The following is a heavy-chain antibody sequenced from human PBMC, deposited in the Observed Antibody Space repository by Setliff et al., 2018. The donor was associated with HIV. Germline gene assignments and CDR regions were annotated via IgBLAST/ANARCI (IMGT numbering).Heavy chain of an antibody. CDR1: GFTFRIYA. Sequence: GGSLRLSCAASGFTFRIYAIHWVRQAPGKVLEYVSVISPDGYSTHYSESVKGRFTISRDNSKNTLFLQMNSLRPEDTAVYYCARDDSNYRQHGMDVWGQGTTVTVSS. CDR3: ARDDSNYRQHGMDV. J-gene: IGHJ6*02. V-gene: IGHV3-64*02. CDR2: ISPDGYST. D-gene: IGHD4-4*01.